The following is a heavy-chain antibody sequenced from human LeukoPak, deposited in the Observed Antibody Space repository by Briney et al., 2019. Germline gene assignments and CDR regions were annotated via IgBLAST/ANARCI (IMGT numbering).Heavy chain of an antibody. V-gene: IGHV4-39*07. CDR3: ARASYNWATKRAFDI. CDR1: GGSISSSSYY. D-gene: IGHD1-20*01. Sequence: SETLSLTCTVSGGSISSSSYYWGWIRQPPGKGLEWIGSIYYSGSTYYNPSLKSRVTISADTSKNQFSLKLSSVTAADTAVYYCARASYNWATKRAFDIWGQGTMVTVSS. CDR2: IYYSGST. J-gene: IGHJ3*02.